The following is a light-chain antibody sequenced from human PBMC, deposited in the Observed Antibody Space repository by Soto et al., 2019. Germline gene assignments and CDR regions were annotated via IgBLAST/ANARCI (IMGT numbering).Light chain of an antibody. CDR3: QQSYRSPYT. V-gene: IGKV1-39*01. Sequence: IQMTQSPSSLSASVGDSVTVTCRASQSINIYLNWYQQKPGKAPTLLIYGASSLQSGVPSRFSGGGSPTDSTLTISILQPEDFATYYCQQSYRSPYTFGQGTKLEIK. CDR1: QSINIY. CDR2: GAS. J-gene: IGKJ2*01.